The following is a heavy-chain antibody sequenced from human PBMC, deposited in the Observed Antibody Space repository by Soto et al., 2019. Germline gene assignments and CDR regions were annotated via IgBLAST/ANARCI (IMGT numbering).Heavy chain of an antibody. CDR2: IKSKTDGGTT. V-gene: IGHV3-15*01. D-gene: IGHD3-22*01. Sequence: GGSLRLSCAASGFTFSNAWMSWVRQAPGKGLEWVGRIKSKTDGGTTDYAAPVKGRFTISRDDSKNTLYLQMNSLKTEDTAVYYCTTDIYYDSSGYYYRDYYYGMDVWGQGTTVTVSS. CDR1: GFTFSNAW. J-gene: IGHJ6*02. CDR3: TTDIYYDSSGYYYRDYYYGMDV.